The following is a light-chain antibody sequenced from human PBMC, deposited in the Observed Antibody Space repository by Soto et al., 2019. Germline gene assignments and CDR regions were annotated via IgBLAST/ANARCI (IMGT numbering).Light chain of an antibody. J-gene: IGKJ4*01. CDR2: DSS. CDR3: QQRSNWPLT. Sequence: ETVLTQSPATLSLSPGERATLSCRASQSVSSYLAWYQQKRGQAPRLLIYDSSNRATGIPARFSGSGSGTDFSLIISSLEPEAFAVYYCQQRSNWPLTFGGGTKVDIK. V-gene: IGKV3-11*01. CDR1: QSVSSY.